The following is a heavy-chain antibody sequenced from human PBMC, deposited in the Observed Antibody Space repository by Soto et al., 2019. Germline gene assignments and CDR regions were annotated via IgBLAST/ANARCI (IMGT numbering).Heavy chain of an antibody. D-gene: IGHD3-10*01. J-gene: IGHJ4*02. CDR3: ARGPWELWFCARLALDY. Sequence: QVQLQESGPGLVKPSQTLSLTCTVSGGSISSGGYYWSWIRQHPGKGLEGIGYIYYSGRTYYNPSLKSRFTISVDASKNQFSLKLSSVTAADTAVYYCARGPWELWFCARLALDYWGQGTLVSVSS. V-gene: IGHV4-31*03. CDR2: IYYSGRT. CDR1: GGSISSGGYY.